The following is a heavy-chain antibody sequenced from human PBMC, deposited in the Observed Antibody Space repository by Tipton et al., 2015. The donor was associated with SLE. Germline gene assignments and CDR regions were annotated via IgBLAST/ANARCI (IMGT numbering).Heavy chain of an antibody. CDR3: AREPEWLPRGYAFDI. CDR2: IKQNGSEK. Sequence: SLRLSCAASGFTFSSYWMGWVRQAPGKGLEWVANIKQNGSEKYYVDSVKGRFTIPSDNAKNSLYLQMNSLRAEDTAVYYCAREPEWLPRGYAFDIWGQGTMVTVSS. CDR1: GFTFSSYW. D-gene: IGHD6-19*01. V-gene: IGHV3-7*01. J-gene: IGHJ3*02.